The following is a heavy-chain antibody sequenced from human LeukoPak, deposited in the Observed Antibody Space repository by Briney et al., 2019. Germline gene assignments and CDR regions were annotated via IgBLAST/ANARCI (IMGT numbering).Heavy chain of an antibody. CDR2: INSDGSST. V-gene: IGHV3-74*01. J-gene: IGHJ4*02. Sequence: PGGSLRLSCAASGFTFSSYWMHWVRQAPGQGLVWVSRINSDGSSTYYADSVKGRFTISRDNDKNTLYRQMNSLRAEDTAVYYCARGYSSGLYYFDYWGQGTLVTVSS. CDR1: GFTFSSYW. D-gene: IGHD6-25*01. CDR3: ARGYSSGLYYFDY.